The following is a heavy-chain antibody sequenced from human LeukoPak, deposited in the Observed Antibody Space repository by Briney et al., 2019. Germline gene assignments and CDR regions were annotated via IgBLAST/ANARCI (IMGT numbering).Heavy chain of an antibody. D-gene: IGHD2-2*01. CDR1: GYTLTELS. Sequence: ASLKVSCKVSGYTLTELSMHWVRQAPGKGLEWMGGFDPEDGETIYAQKFQGRVTMTRDTSISTAYMELSRLRSDDTAVYYCARGCSSTSCLPYNWFDPWGQGTLVTVSS. V-gene: IGHV1-24*01. CDR2: FDPEDGET. CDR3: ARGCSSTSCLPYNWFDP. J-gene: IGHJ5*02.